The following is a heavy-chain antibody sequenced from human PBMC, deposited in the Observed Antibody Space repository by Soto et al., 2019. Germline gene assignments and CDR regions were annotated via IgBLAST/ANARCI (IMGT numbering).Heavy chain of an antibody. Sequence: PGGSLRLSCAASGFTFSSYSMNWVRQAPGKGLEWVSYISSSSSTIYYADSVKGRFTISRDNAKNSLYLQMNSLRAEDTAVYYCARDALIAVAGTFDYWGQGTLVTV. CDR2: ISSSSSTI. CDR1: GFTFSSYS. V-gene: IGHV3-48*01. D-gene: IGHD6-19*01. CDR3: ARDALIAVAGTFDY. J-gene: IGHJ4*02.